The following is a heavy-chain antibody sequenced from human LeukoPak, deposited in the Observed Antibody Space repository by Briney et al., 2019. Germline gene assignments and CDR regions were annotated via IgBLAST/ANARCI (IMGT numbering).Heavy chain of an antibody. J-gene: IGHJ4*02. CDR1: GFTFSSYS. Sequence: GGSLRLSCAASGFTFSSYSMNWVRQAPGKGLEWVSSISSSSSYIYYAGSVKGRFTISRDNAKNSLYLQMNSLRAEDTAVYYCARAALGDYWGQGTLVTVSS. V-gene: IGHV3-21*01. CDR2: ISSSSSYI. CDR3: ARAALGDY. D-gene: IGHD3-16*01.